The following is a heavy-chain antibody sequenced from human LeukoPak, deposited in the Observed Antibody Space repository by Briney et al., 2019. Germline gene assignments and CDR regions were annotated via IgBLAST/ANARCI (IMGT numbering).Heavy chain of an antibody. CDR1: GFTFSSYW. CDR2: ISADGATI. D-gene: IGHD3-10*01. J-gene: IGHJ4*02. CDR3: AGSRYPEPQDLNY. Sequence: GGPLRLSCAASGFTFSSYWMSWVRQAPGKGLEWVSYISADGATIYYADSVKGRFTISRDNMKNSLFLQISSLRAEDTAVYYCAGSRYPEPQDLNYWGQGTLVIVS. V-gene: IGHV3-48*04.